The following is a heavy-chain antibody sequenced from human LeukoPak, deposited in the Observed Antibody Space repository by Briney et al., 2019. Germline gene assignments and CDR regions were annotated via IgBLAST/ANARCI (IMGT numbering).Heavy chain of an antibody. CDR2: ISYDGSNK. D-gene: IGHD3-10*01. CDR1: GFTFSSYA. V-gene: IGHV3-30*04. CDR3: AGDLMFYGSGTTR. J-gene: IGHJ4*02. Sequence: QPGRSLRLSCAASGFTFSSYAMHWVRQAPGKGLEWVAVISYDGSNKYYADSVKGRFTISRDNSKNTLYLQMNSLRAEDTAVYYCAGDLMFYGSGTTRGGQGTLVTVSS.